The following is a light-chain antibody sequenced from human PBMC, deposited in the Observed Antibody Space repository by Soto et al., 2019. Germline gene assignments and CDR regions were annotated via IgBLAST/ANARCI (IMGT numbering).Light chain of an antibody. CDR3: CSYAGSGTWV. CDR1: SSDVGAYNL. CDR2: EVT. V-gene: IGLV2-23*02. J-gene: IGLJ3*02. Sequence: QSALTQPASVSGSPVPSITISCTGTSSDVGAYNLVSWYQQHPGKAPKFMISEVTKRPSGVSTRFSGSKSGNTASLTISGLQAEDESDYYCCSYAGSGTWVFGGGTKLTVL.